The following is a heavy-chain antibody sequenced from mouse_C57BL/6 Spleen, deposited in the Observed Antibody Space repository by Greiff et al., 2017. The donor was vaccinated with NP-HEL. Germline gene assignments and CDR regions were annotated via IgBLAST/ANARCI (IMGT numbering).Heavy chain of an antibody. D-gene: IGHD1-1*01. J-gene: IGHJ4*01. V-gene: IGHV1-52*01. CDR2: IDPSDSET. CDR3: ARNYGSSYSYAMDD. Sequence: VQLQQSGAELVRPGSSVKLSCKASGYTFTSYWMHWVKQRPIQGLEWIGNIDPSDSETHYNQKFKDKATLTVDKSSSTAYMQLSSLTSDDSAVYYGARNYGSSYSYAMDDWGQGTSVTVSS. CDR1: GYTFTSYW.